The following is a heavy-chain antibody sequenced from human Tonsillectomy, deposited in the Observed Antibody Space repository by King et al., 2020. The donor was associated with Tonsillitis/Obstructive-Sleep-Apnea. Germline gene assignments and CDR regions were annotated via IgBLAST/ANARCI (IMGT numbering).Heavy chain of an antibody. CDR3: ATDPHCTGGVCIDY. CDR1: GYTLTELS. J-gene: IGHJ4*02. CDR2: FDPEDGET. D-gene: IGHD2-8*02. Sequence: LVESGAEVKKPGASVKVSCKVSGYTLTELSMHWVRQAPGKGLEWMGGFDPEDGETIYAQKFQGRVTMTEDTSTDTAYMELSSLRSEDTAVYYCATDPHCTGGVCIDYWGQGTLVTVSS. V-gene: IGHV1-24*01.